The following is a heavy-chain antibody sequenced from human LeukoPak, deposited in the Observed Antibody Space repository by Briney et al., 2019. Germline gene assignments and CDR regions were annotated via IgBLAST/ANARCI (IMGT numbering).Heavy chain of an antibody. CDR1: RFTFSNFN. CDR3: AKDKDYGDRAYYLHY. D-gene: IGHD3-16*01. CDR2: ISGSGGST. J-gene: IGHJ4*02. V-gene: IGHV3-23*01. Sequence: GGSLRLSCSASRFTFSNFNMHWVRQAPGKGLEWVSGISGSGGSTYYADSVKGRFTISRDNSKNTLYLQMNSLRAEDTAVYYCAKDKDYGDRAYYLHYWGQGTLVTVSS.